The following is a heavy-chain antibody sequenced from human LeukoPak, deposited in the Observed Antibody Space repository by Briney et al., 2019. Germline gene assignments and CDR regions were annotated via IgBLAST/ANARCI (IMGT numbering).Heavy chain of an antibody. D-gene: IGHD5/OR15-5a*01. V-gene: IGHV3-9*01. CDR1: GFTFDDYA. CDR3: AKDTGSTPGAHYYYYMDV. Sequence: PGGSLRLSCAASGFTFDDYAMHWVRPVPGKGLEWVSGICWNSGSIGYTDSVKGRFTISRDNAKNSLHLQMNSLRTEDTALYYCAKDTGSTPGAHYYYYMDVWGKGTTVTISS. CDR2: ICWNSGSI. J-gene: IGHJ6*03.